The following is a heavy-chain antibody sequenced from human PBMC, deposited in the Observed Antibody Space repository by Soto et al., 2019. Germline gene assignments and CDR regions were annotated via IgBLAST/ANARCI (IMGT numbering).Heavy chain of an antibody. CDR2: INRDGSKK. CDR1: GFTLLDHW. CDR3: ARDVSPGSSSLYLDAFDI. D-gene: IGHD6-13*01. Sequence: EVQLEESGGDLVQPGGSLRLSCAASGFTLLDHWRTWVRQAPGKGLEWVANINRDGSKKAYLDSVRGRFTISRDNVGNSLYLQMDSLRADDTALYYCARDVSPGSSSLYLDAFDIWGQGKMVTVSS. J-gene: IGHJ3*02. V-gene: IGHV3-7*05.